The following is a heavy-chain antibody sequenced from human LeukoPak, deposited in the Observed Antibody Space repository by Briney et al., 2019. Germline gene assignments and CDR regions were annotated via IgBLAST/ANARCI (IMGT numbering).Heavy chain of an antibody. V-gene: IGHV1-18*01. Sequence: ASVKVSCKASGYTFTSYGISWVRQAPGQGLEWMGWISAYNGNTNYAQKLQGRVTMTTDTSTSTAYMELRSLRSDDTAVYYCARWGATAYYYYYGTDVWGQGTTVTVSS. CDR1: GYTFTSYG. D-gene: IGHD4/OR15-4a*01. CDR3: ARWGATAYYYYYGTDV. J-gene: IGHJ6*02. CDR2: ISAYNGNT.